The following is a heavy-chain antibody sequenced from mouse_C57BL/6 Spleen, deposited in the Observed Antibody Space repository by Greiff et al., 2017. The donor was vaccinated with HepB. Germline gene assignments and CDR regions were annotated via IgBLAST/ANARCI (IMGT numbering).Heavy chain of an antibody. Sequence: QVQLKESGAELARPGASVKLSCKASGYTFTSYGISWVKQRTGQGLEWIGEIYPRSGNTYYNEKFKGKATLTADKSSSTAYMELRSLTSEDSAVYFCARSLDSSEVDYWGQGTTLTVSS. CDR3: ARSLDSSEVDY. D-gene: IGHD3-2*02. CDR1: GYTFTSYG. J-gene: IGHJ2*01. CDR2: IYPRSGNT. V-gene: IGHV1-81*01.